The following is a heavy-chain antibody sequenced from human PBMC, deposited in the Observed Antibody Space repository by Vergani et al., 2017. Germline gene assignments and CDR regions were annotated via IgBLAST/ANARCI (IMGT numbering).Heavy chain of an antibody. J-gene: IGHJ2*01. CDR2: ISYDGSNK. V-gene: IGHV3-30-3*01. CDR3: ARDVYGGNSRXFDL. CDR1: GFTFSSYA. D-gene: IGHD4-23*01. Sequence: QVQLVESGGGVVQPGRSLRLSCAASGFTFSSYAMHWVRQAPGKGLAWVAVISYDGSNKYYADSVKGRFTISRDNSKNTLYLQMNSLRAEDTAVYYCARDVYGGNSRXFDLWGRGTLVTVSS.